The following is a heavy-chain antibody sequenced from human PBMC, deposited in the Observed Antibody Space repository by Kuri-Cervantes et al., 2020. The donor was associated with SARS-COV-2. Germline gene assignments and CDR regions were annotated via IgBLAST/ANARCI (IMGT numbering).Heavy chain of an antibody. Sequence: GGFLRLSFEAPGFTFSSYAMTWVRQAPGKGLEWVPVVSSSGGTTSYADPVRARFTISRNNSKNTLYLQMNSLKTEDTAVYYCTTDAAGYSSSWYRVGLDVWGQGTTVTVSS. CDR2: VSSSGGTT. J-gene: IGHJ6*02. V-gene: IGHV3-23*01. D-gene: IGHD6-13*01. CDR1: GFTFSSYA. CDR3: TTDAAGYSSSWYRVGLDV.